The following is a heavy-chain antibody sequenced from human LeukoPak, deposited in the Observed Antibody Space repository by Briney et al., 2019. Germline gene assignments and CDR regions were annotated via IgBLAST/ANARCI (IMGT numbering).Heavy chain of an antibody. J-gene: IGHJ6*02. CDR1: GFSFSNNG. V-gene: IGHV3-30*02. D-gene: IGHD2-8*02. Sequence: GGSLRLSCAASGFSFSNNGIHWVRQAPGKGLEWVAFIQSNGNPKYYADSVRGRFTISRDNSKKTCYLQMDSLRVEDTAVYYCAREASTEIIGGMDVRGQGTTVTVTS. CDR2: IQSNGNPK. CDR3: AREASTEIIGGMDV.